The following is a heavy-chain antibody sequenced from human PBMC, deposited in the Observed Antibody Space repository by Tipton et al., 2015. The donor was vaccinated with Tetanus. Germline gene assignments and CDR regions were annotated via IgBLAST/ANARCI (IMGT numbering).Heavy chain of an antibody. J-gene: IGHJ4*02. Sequence: GLVKPSETLSLTCTVSGGSISGSSYYWSWIRQPPGKGLEWIGYIYYSGSTNYNPSLKSRVTISVDTSKNQFSLKLSSVTAADTAVYYCARGTGDYWGQGTLVTVSS. CDR2: IYYSGST. D-gene: IGHD1-14*01. CDR1: GGSISGSSYY. CDR3: ARGTGDY. V-gene: IGHV4-61*01.